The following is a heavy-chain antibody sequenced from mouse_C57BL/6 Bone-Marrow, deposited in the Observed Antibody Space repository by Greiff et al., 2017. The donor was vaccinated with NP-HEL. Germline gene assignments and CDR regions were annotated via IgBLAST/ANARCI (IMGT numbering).Heavy chain of an antibody. CDR3: ARDTYGRFDY. CDR2: ISYDGSN. Sequence: EVQRVESGPGLVKPSQSLSLTCSVTGYSITSGYYWNWIRQFPGNKLEWMGYISYDGSNNYNPSLKNRISITRDTSKNQFFLKLNSVTTEDTATYYCARDTYGRFDYWGQGTTLTVSS. D-gene: IGHD1-1*01. J-gene: IGHJ2*01. V-gene: IGHV3-6*01. CDR1: GYSITSGYY.